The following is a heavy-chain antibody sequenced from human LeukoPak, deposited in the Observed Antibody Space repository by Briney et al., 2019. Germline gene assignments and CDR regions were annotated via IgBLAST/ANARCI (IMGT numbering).Heavy chain of an antibody. D-gene: IGHD2-21*02. V-gene: IGHV4-59*01. CDR3: ARVNCGGDCYSYYYYYYMDV. J-gene: IGHJ6*03. CDR1: GGSISSYY. CDR2: IYYSGST. Sequence: PSETLSLTCTVSGGSISSYYWSWIRQPPGKGLEWIGYIYYSGSTNYNPSLKSRVTISVDTSKNQFSLKLSSVTAADTAVYYCARVNCGGDCYSYYYYYYMDVWGKGTTVTISS.